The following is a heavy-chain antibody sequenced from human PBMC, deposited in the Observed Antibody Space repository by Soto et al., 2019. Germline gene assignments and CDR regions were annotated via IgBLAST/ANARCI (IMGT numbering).Heavy chain of an antibody. V-gene: IGHV1-3*05. Sequence: QVQLVQSGAEEKKPGATVKVSCKASGYTFTSYAMDCVRQAPGQRLEWMGWINAGNGNTKYSQKFQGRVTITRDTSASTAYMELSSLRSEDTAVYYCARGFTLWFDPWGQGTLVTVSS. CDR1: GYTFTSYA. CDR2: INAGNGNT. D-gene: IGHD3-16*01. CDR3: ARGFTLWFDP. J-gene: IGHJ5*02.